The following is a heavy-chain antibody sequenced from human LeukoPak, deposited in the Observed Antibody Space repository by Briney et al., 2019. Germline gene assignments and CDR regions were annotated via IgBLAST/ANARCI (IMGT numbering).Heavy chain of an antibody. CDR2: IRYDGSNK. CDR3: VRDWPGDSYGADP. J-gene: IGHJ5*02. CDR1: GFTFSSYD. D-gene: IGHD5-18*01. Sequence: GRSLRLSCAASGFTFSSYDMHWVRQAPGKGLEWVAFIRYDGSNKQYADSVKGRFTISRDNAKNSLYLQMNSLRAEDTAVYYCVRDWPGDSYGADPWGQGTLVTVSS. V-gene: IGHV3-33*01.